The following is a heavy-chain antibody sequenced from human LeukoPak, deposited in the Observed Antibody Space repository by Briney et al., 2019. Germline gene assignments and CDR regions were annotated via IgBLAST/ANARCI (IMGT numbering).Heavy chain of an antibody. CDR3: ARRRNQNPYDSSGYYITGAFDI. CDR2: IYYSGST. V-gene: IGHV4-39*07. Sequence: SETLSLTCTVSGGSISSSRYYWGWIRQPPGKGLEWIGSIYYSGSTYYNPSLKSRVTISVGTSKNQFSLKLSSVTAADTAVYYCARRRNQNPYDSSGYYITGAFDIWGQGTMVTVSS. J-gene: IGHJ3*02. D-gene: IGHD3-22*01. CDR1: GGSISSSRYY.